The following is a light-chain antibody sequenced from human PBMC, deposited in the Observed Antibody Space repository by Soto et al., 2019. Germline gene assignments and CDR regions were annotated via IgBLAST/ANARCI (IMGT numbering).Light chain of an antibody. CDR2: TAS. Sequence: DIQLSQSPSFLSASVGDRVTITCRASQGISNYLAWYQRKPGKAPKLLISTASILQSGVPSRFSGSGSGTEFTLTISSLQPEDFATYYCQQLTSYPITFGQGTRLVIK. V-gene: IGKV1-9*01. J-gene: IGKJ5*01. CDR1: QGISNY. CDR3: QQLTSYPIT.